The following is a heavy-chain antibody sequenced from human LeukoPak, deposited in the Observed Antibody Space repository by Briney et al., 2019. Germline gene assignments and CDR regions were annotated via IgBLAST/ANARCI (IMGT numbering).Heavy chain of an antibody. Sequence: SETLSLTCTVSGGSISSGGYYWSWIRQHPGKGLEWIGYIYYSGSTYYNPSLKSRVTISVDTSKNQFSLKLSSVTAADTAVYYCARVPRSWYNFDYWGQGTLVTVSS. CDR3: ARVPRSWYNFDY. CDR1: GGSISSGGYY. J-gene: IGHJ4*02. D-gene: IGHD6-13*01. V-gene: IGHV4-31*03. CDR2: IYYSGST.